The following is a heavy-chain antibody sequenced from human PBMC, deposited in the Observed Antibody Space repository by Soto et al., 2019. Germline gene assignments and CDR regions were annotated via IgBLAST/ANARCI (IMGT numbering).Heavy chain of an antibody. CDR2: ISSDGREK. D-gene: IGHD4-17*01. J-gene: IGHJ4*02. Sequence: PGGSLRLSCVASGFTFSNYAMHWVRQAPGKGMGWVAVISSDGREKYYLDSARDRFTISRDNSKNTLYLQMNNLRPEETAMYYCANSWTTLTTGFDFWGQGSLLTVSS. CDR1: GFTFSNYA. CDR3: ANSWTTLTTGFDF. V-gene: IGHV3-30*18.